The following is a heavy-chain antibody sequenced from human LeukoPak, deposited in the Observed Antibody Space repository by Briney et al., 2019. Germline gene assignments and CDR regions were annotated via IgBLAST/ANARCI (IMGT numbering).Heavy chain of an antibody. Sequence: ASVKVSCKASGYTFTGYYMHWVRQAPGQGLEWMGCISAYNGNTNYAQKLQGRVTITTDTSTSTPYMEMKSLRSDDTAVYYCARDHCPAVVVAAAIGYWGQGTLVTVSS. D-gene: IGHD2-2*02. J-gene: IGHJ4*02. CDR2: ISAYNGNT. CDR1: GYTFTGYY. V-gene: IGHV1-18*04. CDR3: ARDHCPAVVVAAAIGY.